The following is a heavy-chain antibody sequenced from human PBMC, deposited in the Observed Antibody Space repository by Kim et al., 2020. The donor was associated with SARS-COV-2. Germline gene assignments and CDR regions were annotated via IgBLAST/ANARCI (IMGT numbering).Heavy chain of an antibody. V-gene: IGHV1-24*01. J-gene: IGHJ4*02. CDR3: ASEQQLVLHY. D-gene: IGHD6-13*01. Sequence: ETIYAQKFQGRVTMTEDTSTDTAYMELSSLRSEDTAVYYCASEQQLVLHYWGQGTLVTVSS. CDR2: ET.